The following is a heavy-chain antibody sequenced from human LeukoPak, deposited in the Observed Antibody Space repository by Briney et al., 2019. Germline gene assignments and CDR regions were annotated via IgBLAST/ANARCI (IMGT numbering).Heavy chain of an antibody. V-gene: IGHV3-64D*08. CDR2: ISSNGGST. CDR3: GLAAYYYDSSGSDDAFDI. Sequence: GGSLRLSCAASGFNLNNAWMNWVRQAPGKGLEYVSAISSNGGSTYYADSVKGRCTISRDNSKNTLYLQMSSLRAEDTAVYYCGLAAYYYDSSGSDDAFDIWGQGTMVIVSS. J-gene: IGHJ3*02. CDR1: GFNLNNAW. D-gene: IGHD3-22*01.